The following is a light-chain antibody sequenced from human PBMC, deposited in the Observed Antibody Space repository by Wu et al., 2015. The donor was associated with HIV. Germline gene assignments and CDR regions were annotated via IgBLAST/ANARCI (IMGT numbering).Light chain of an antibody. J-gene: IGKJ4*01. CDR3: QQLNSDLIT. V-gene: IGKV1-9*01. Sequence: DVQLTQSPSFLAASVGDTVTITCRASQSISGYLAWYQQKPGKAPNLLIYAASTVQTGVPSRFSGGGYGTEFTLTIISLQPEDVATYYCQQLNSDLITFGEGPRSRSN. CDR2: AAS. CDR1: QSISGY.